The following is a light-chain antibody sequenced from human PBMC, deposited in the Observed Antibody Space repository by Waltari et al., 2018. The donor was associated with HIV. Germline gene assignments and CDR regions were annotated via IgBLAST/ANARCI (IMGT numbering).Light chain of an antibody. CDR1: QSIFYSSRNGNY. V-gene: IGKV4-1*01. CDR2: WAY. CDR3: QQYYSTPPT. J-gene: IGKJ1*01. Sequence: DIVMTQSPHSLALSLGERATINCKSSQSIFYSSRNGNYLAWYQQKPGQSPKLLIYWAYSRASGVPDRFSGSGSRTDFTLSISSLHSEDVSVYFCQQYYSTPPTFGQGTRVEIK.